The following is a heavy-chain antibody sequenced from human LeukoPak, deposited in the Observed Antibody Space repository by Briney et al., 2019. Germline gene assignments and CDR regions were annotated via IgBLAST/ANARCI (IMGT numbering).Heavy chain of an antibody. CDR3: ARGPRDYGDYDFSYMDV. CDR2: MNPNSGNT. CDR1: GYTFTSYD. V-gene: IGHV1-8*03. Sequence: ASMKVSCKASGYTFTSYDINWVRQATGQGLEWMGWMNPNSGNTGYAQKFQGRVTITRNTSISTAYMELSSLRSEDTAVYYCARGPRDYGDYDFSYMDVWGKGTTVTVSS. D-gene: IGHD4-17*01. J-gene: IGHJ6*03.